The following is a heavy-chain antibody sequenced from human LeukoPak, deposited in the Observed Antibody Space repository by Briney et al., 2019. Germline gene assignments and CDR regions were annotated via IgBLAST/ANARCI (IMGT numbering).Heavy chain of an antibody. D-gene: IGHD3-9*01. CDR3: ARIIGGILTGYFDY. J-gene: IGHJ4*02. Sequence: SETLSLTCTVSSGSISSYSWTWIRQPPGKGLEWIGDIYYSGSTNSNPSLKSRVTISVDTSKNRLSLKLDSVAAADTAMYYCARIIGGILTGYFDYWGQGTLVTVSS. V-gene: IGHV4-59*01. CDR1: SGSISSYS. CDR2: IYYSGST.